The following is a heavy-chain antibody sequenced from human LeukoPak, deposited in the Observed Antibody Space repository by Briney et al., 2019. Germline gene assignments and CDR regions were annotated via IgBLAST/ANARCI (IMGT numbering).Heavy chain of an antibody. Sequence: SETLSLTCTVSGGSISSSSYYWGWIRQPPGKGLEWIGYKDYSGSTNYNRSLKSRVTISVDTSKNQFSLKLSSVTAADTAVYYCARVYYSRSYDYWYFDLWGRGTLVTVSS. CDR1: GGSISSSSYY. V-gene: IGHV4-61*05. D-gene: IGHD6-13*01. CDR2: KDYSGST. J-gene: IGHJ2*01. CDR3: ARVYYSRSYDYWYFDL.